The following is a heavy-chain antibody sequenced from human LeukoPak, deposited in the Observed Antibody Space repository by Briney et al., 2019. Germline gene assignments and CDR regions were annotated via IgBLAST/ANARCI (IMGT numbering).Heavy chain of an antibody. V-gene: IGHV1-8*03. CDR3: ARDVVELRPGRLLDY. CDR1: GYTFTNYD. J-gene: IGHJ4*02. CDR2: INPKSGRT. Sequence: ASVKVSCKTSGYTFTNYDINWVRQATGQGLEWMGWINPKSGRTGYAQKFQGRVTFTRNTSISTAYMELNNLRSDDTAVYYCARDVVELRPGRLLDYWGQGTLVTVSS. D-gene: IGHD1-7*01.